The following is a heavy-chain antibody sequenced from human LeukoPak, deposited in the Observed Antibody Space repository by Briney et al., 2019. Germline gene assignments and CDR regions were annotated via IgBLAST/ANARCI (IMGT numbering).Heavy chain of an antibody. V-gene: IGHV3-30*02. CDR2: MQYDGSVI. CDR3: AQDVPIERVPGVGPGS. CDR1: GFSFSDYG. J-gene: IGHJ5*02. D-gene: IGHD2-8*01. Sequence: GGSLILSCAASGFSFSDYGTHWVRQAPGKELEGVTFMQYDGSVIFYADSVKGRFTISRDNSKNTVYLQMGSLRSEDTAVYFCAQDVPIERVPGVGPGSWGQGTLVIVSS.